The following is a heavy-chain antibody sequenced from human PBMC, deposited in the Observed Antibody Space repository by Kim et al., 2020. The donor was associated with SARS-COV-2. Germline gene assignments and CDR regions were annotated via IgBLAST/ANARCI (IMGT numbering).Heavy chain of an antibody. CDR1: GDSVSSSSAS. J-gene: IGHJ4*02. D-gene: IGHD6-19*01. CDR3: AKHPIQDKGWYLSGFDC. Sequence: SQTLSLTCAISGDSVSSSSASWNWIRQSPSRGLEWLGRTYYRSTWSNQYALSVNTRIAINSDTSKNQFSLHLNSVTPEDTAVYYCAKHPIQDKGWYLSGFDCWGQGILVHVSS. CDR2: TYYRSTWSN. V-gene: IGHV6-1*01.